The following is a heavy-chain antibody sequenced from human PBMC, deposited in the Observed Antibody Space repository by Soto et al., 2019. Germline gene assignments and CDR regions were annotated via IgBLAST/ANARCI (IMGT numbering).Heavy chain of an antibody. V-gene: IGHV4-39*01. CDR1: GGSLTSNSYY. CDR3: ARRSTVTYDY. J-gene: IGHJ4*02. CDR2: FYYSQST. D-gene: IGHD4-17*01. Sequence: QLQLQESGPELVKPSETLSLNCTVSGGSLTSNSYYWGWIRQPPGKGLEWIGSFYYSQSTYFNPSLKSRVTISVETSTNQYSLKLSAVTAADTAVYYCARRSTVTYDYWGQGILVTVSS.